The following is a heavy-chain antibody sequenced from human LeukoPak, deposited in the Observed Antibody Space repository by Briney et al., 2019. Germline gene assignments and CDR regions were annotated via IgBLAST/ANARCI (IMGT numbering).Heavy chain of an antibody. CDR2: IIPILDIA. V-gene: IGHV1-69*04. CDR3: GRENRDAFDI. CDR1: GYTFTSYG. Sequence: ASVKVSCKASGYTFTSYGISWVRQAPGQGLEWMGRIIPILDIANYAQKFQGRVTITADKSTSTAYMELSSLRSEDTAVYYCGRENRDAFDIWGQGTMVTVSS. J-gene: IGHJ3*02.